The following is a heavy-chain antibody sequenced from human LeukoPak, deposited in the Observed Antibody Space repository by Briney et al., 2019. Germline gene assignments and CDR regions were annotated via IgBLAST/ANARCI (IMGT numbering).Heavy chain of an antibody. J-gene: IGHJ4*02. CDR3: AKSVVYYDFWSLPNDY. Sequence: GGSLRLSCAASGFTFSSYWMHWVRQPPGKGLVWVSRINSDGSSTSYADSVKGRFTISRDNAKNTLFLQMNSLRAEDTAVYYCAKSVVYYDFWSLPNDYWGQGTLVTVSS. V-gene: IGHV3-74*01. D-gene: IGHD3-3*01. CDR2: INSDGSST. CDR1: GFTFSSYW.